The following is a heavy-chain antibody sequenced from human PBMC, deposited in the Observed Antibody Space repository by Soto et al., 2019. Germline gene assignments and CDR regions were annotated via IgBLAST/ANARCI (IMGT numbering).Heavy chain of an antibody. Sequence: QVQLVQSGAEVKKPGSSVKVSCKASGGTFSSYAISWVRQAPGQGLEWMGGIIPIFGTANYAQKFQGRVTITADDSTSTAYMELSSLRSEDTAVYYCAGDGGSGWYSRDWYFDLWGRGTLVTVS. CDR3: AGDGGSGWYSRDWYFDL. CDR2: IIPIFGTA. V-gene: IGHV1-69*01. J-gene: IGHJ2*01. D-gene: IGHD6-19*01. CDR1: GGTFSSYA.